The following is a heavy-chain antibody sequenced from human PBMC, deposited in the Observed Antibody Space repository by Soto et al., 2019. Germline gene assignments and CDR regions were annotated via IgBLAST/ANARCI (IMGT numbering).Heavy chain of an antibody. CDR1: GGSISSYY. CDR2: IFYSGRSGST. V-gene: IGHV4-59*01. J-gene: IGHJ5*02. CDR3: ARTALGWFDP. Sequence: SETLSLTCSVSGGSISSYYWSWIRQPPGKGLEWIGYIFYSGRSGSTNYNPSLKSRVTISVDTSKNQFSLKLSSVTAADTAVYYCARTALGWFDPWGQGTLVTVSS. D-gene: IGHD2-21*02.